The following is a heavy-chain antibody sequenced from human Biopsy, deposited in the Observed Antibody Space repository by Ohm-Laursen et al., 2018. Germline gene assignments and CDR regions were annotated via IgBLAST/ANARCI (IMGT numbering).Heavy chain of an antibody. CDR1: GGSLGGYF. CDR2: NQNSGSA. J-gene: IGHJ4*02. CDR3: ARGRGWGNTYFRSFDY. Sequence: SDTLSLTCTVSGGSLGGYFWSWIRQPPGKGLEWIGHNQNSGSANYNPSLKSRVTISADTSKNQFSLKLSSVTAADTAMYYCARGRGWGNTYFRSFDYWGQGTLVTVSS. V-gene: IGHV4-59*07. D-gene: IGHD3-9*01.